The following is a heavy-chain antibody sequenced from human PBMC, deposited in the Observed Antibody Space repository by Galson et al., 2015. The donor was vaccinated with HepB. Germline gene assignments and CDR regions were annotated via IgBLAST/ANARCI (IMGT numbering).Heavy chain of an antibody. V-gene: IGHV4-30-4*01. Sequence: TLSLTCTVSGGSISSGDYYWSWIRQPPGKGLEWIGYIYYSGSTYYNPSLKSRVTISVDTSKNQFSLKLSSVTAADTAVYYCASSEAHSGSYSEGFDYWGQGTLVTVSS. CDR2: IYYSGST. CDR1: GGSISSGDYY. J-gene: IGHJ4*02. CDR3: ASSEAHSGSYSEGFDY. D-gene: IGHD1-26*01.